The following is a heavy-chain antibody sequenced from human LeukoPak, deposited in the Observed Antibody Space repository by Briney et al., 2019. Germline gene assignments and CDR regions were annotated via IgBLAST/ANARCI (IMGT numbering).Heavy chain of an antibody. Sequence: GGSLRLSCAASGFTFDDYAMHWVRQAPGKGLEWVPLISGDGVSTYYADSVKGRITISRDNSKNSLYLLMNSLRTEDTALYYCAKDRLERTGFFLDCWGQGTLVTVSS. CDR3: AKDRLERTGFFLDC. CDR2: ISGDGVST. CDR1: GFTFDDYA. V-gene: IGHV3-43*02. D-gene: IGHD6-19*01. J-gene: IGHJ4*02.